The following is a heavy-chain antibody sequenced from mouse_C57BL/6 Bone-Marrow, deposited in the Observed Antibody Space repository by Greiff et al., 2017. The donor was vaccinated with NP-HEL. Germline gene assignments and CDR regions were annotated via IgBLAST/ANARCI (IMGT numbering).Heavy chain of an antibody. J-gene: IGHJ2*01. D-gene: IGHD2-10*01. CDR1: GYSITSGYY. Sequence: EVQVVESGPGLVKPSQSLSLTCSVTGYSITSGYYWNWIRQFPGNKLEWMGYISYDGSNNYNPSLKNRISITRDTSKNQFFLKLNSVTTEDTATYYCARPSYYGNYDVYFDYWGQGTTLTVSS. CDR2: ISYDGSN. V-gene: IGHV3-6*01. CDR3: ARPSYYGNYDVYFDY.